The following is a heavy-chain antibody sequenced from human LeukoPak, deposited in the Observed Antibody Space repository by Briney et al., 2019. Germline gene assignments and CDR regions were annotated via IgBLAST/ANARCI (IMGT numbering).Heavy chain of an antibody. CDR3: ARALPFIAEAGHP. Sequence: SETLSLTCTVSGGSISSSNYYWGWIRQPPGKGLEWIGSIYYNGSTHYNPSLKSRVTISGDTSKNQFSLKLSSVTAADTAVYYCARALPFIAEAGHPWGQGTLVTVSS. CDR2: IYYNGST. CDR1: GGSISSSNYY. J-gene: IGHJ5*02. D-gene: IGHD6-19*01. V-gene: IGHV4-39*01.